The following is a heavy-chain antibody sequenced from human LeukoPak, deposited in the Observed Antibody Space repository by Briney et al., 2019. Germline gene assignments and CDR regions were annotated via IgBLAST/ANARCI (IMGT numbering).Heavy chain of an antibody. Sequence: GASVKVSCKASGYTFTSYGISWVRQAPGQGLEWMGWVSAYNGNTNYAQKLQGRVTMTTDTSTSTAYIELRSLRSDDTAVYYCARDQYYDSKGWFDPWGQGTLVTVSS. V-gene: IGHV1-18*01. CDR2: VSAYNGNT. CDR1: GYTFTSYG. D-gene: IGHD3-22*01. J-gene: IGHJ5*02. CDR3: ARDQYYDSKGWFDP.